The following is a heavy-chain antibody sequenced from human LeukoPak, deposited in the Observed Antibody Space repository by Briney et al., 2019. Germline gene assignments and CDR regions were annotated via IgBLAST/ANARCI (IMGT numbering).Heavy chain of an antibody. D-gene: IGHD5-18*01. Sequence: PSETLSLTCTVSGASVSSCSDYWNWLRQPRGRGLEWFGYIYYSENTNYNPSLKSRVTISLDTPKNQFSLKLISLTAADTAVYYCARRGIQLSQQAAFDIWAQGPMVTVS. CDR2: IYYSENT. CDR1: GASVSSCSDY. J-gene: IGHJ3*02. CDR3: ARRGIQLSQQAAFDI. V-gene: IGHV4-61*01.